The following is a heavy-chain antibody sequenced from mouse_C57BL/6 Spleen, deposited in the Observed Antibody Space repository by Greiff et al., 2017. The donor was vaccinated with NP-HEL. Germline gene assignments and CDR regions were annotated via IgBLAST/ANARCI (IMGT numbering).Heavy chain of an antibody. CDR2: INPNNGGT. CDR1: GYTFTDYY. V-gene: IGHV1-26*01. CDR3: AREGYYGSSFDV. J-gene: IGHJ1*03. D-gene: IGHD1-1*01. Sequence: VQLQQSGPELVKPGASVKISCKASGYTFTDYYMNWVKQSHGKSLEWIGDINPNNGGTSYNQKFKGKATLTVDKSSSTAYMELRSLTSEDSAVYYCAREGYYGSSFDVWGTGTTVTVSS.